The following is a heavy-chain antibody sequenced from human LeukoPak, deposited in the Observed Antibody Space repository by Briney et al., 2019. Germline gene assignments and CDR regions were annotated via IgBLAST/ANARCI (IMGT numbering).Heavy chain of an antibody. V-gene: IGHV3-15*01. J-gene: IGHJ4*02. CDR3: TTTGDSSGFPGYFDY. Sequence: GGSLRLFCAASGFTFSNALMSWVRQAPGEGLEWVGRIKSKTDGGTTEYAAPVKGRFTISRDDSKRTLYLQMNNLKTQDQAVYYCTTTGDSSGFPGYFDYWGQGTLVTVTS. D-gene: IGHD6-19*01. CDR2: IKSKTDGGTT. CDR1: GFTFSNAL.